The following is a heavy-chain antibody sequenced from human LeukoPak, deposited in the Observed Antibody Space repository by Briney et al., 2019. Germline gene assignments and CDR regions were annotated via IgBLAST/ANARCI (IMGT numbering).Heavy chain of an antibody. J-gene: IGHJ4*02. D-gene: IGHD1-26*01. CDR3: ARDAVLGAPDFLDY. V-gene: IGHV3-30*13. Sequence: GGSLRLSCKVSGFPFNDYVVHWVRQAPGKGLEWVAVTSADENIKIYADSVRGRFPISRDNSNNIQYLQMNSLRVDDTAVYYCARDAVLGAPDFLDYWGRGTLVTVSS. CDR2: TSADENIK. CDR1: GFPFNDYV.